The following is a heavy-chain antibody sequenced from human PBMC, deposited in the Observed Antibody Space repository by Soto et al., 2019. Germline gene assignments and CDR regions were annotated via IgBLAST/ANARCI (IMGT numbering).Heavy chain of an antibody. CDR3: VRGPRKDYGDYVLYYYYGMDV. Sequence: EVQLVESGGGLVKPGGSLRLSCAASGFTFSDYSINWDRQAPGKGLVWVSSIGSSITSSYYADSVEGRFTISRDNARNTLFLQMNSLRVEDAGVYYCVRGPRKDYGDYVLYYYYGMDVWGQGTTVTVSS. CDR2: IGSSITSS. J-gene: IGHJ6*02. D-gene: IGHD4-17*01. V-gene: IGHV3-21*01. CDR1: GFTFSDYS.